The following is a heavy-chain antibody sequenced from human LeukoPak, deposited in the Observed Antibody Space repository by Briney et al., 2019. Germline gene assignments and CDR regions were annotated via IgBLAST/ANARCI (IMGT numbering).Heavy chain of an antibody. CDR1: GFTVSSNY. CDR2: IYSGGST. Sequence: GGSLRLSCAASGFTVSSNYMSWVRQAPGKGLEWVSVIYSGGSTYYADSVKGRFTISRDNSKNTLYPQMNSPRAEDTAVYYCARDRGDYYFDYWGQGTLVTVSS. CDR3: ARDRGDYYFDY. D-gene: IGHD3-10*01. J-gene: IGHJ4*02. V-gene: IGHV3-53*01.